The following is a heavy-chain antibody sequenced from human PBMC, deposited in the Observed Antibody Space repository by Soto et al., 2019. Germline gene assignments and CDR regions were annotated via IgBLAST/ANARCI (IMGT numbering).Heavy chain of an antibody. J-gene: IGHJ6*03. CDR3: AKALRPSLNFFYYTDV. V-gene: IGHV3-23*01. CDR2: LGGNGFTT. Sequence: EVQLLESGGGLVQPGGSLRPSCVVSGFTFGSYAMSWVRQAPEKGPEWVAILGGNGFTTYYADSVKGRFTISGDKSKSTLFLQMNSLRADDTGVYYCAKALRPSLNFFYYTDVWGRGTSVTVSS. D-gene: IGHD2-2*01. CDR1: GFTFGSYA.